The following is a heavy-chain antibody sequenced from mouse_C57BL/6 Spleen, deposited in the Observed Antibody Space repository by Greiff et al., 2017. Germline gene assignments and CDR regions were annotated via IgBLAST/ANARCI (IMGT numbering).Heavy chain of an antibody. CDR3: ARRGGTFDY. CDR2: IDPSDSYT. Sequence: QVQRQQPGAELVKPGASVKLSCKASGYTFTSYWMQWVKQRPGQGLEWIGEIDPSDSYTNYNQNFKGKATLTVATSSSTAYMQLSSLTSEDSAVYYCARRGGTFDYWGQGTTLTVSS. CDR1: GYTFTSYW. D-gene: IGHD4-1*01. J-gene: IGHJ2*01. V-gene: IGHV1-50*01.